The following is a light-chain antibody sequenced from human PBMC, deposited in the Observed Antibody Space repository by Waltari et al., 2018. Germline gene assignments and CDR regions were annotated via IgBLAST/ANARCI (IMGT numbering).Light chain of an antibody. CDR1: QRVNTN. Sequence: TLSCRASQRVNTNLAWYQQKPGQAPRLLIFAASTRAPGIPSRFGGSGSGTEFTLTITSLQFEDVGVYFCQQYHKWPPGGFGGGTKVEIE. V-gene: IGKV3-15*01. J-gene: IGKJ4*01. CDR2: AAS. CDR3: QQYHKWPPGG.